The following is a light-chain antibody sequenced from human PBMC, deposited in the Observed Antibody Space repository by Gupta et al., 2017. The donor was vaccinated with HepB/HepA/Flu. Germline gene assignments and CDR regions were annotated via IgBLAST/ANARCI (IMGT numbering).Light chain of an antibody. Sequence: EIVLTQSPATLSLSPGERATLSCRASQSVSSYLAWYQQKPGQAPRLLIYDASNRDTVIPARFSGSGSGTDFTLTSSSLENEDFAGYYGQQRSPITFGQGTRLEIE. CDR3: QQRSPIT. V-gene: IGKV3-11*01. CDR2: DAS. J-gene: IGKJ5*01. CDR1: QSVSSY.